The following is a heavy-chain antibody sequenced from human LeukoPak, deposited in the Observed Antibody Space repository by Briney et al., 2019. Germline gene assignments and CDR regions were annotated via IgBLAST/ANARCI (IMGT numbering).Heavy chain of an antibody. J-gene: IGHJ6*02. V-gene: IGHV4-59*01. Sequence: PSETLSLTCTVSGGSISHYYWSWIRQPPGKGLEWIGYIYYSGTTNNNPSLKSRGTISVDTSKNQFSLKLSSVTAADTAVYYCAREDPQTKVPEGMDVWGQGTTVTVSS. D-gene: IGHD4/OR15-4a*01. CDR2: IYYSGTT. CDR3: AREDPQTKVPEGMDV. CDR1: GGSISHYY.